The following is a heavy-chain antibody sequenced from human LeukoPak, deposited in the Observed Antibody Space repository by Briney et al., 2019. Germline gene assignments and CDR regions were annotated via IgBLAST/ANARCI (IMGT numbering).Heavy chain of an antibody. Sequence: SETLSLTCAVYGGSFSGYYWSWIRQPPGKGLEWIGEINHSGSTNYNPSLKSRVTISVDTSKNQFSLKLSSVTAADTAVYYCARHSVYGDYEFDYWGQGTLVTVSS. D-gene: IGHD4-17*01. CDR1: GGSFSGYY. CDR2: INHSGST. V-gene: IGHV4-34*01. J-gene: IGHJ4*02. CDR3: ARHSVYGDYEFDY.